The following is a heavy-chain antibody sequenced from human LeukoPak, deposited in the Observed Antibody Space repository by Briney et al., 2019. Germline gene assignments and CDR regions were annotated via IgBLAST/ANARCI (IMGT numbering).Heavy chain of an antibody. Sequence: SVKVSCKASGGTFSSYAISWVRQAPGQGLEWMGGIIPIFGTANYAQKFQGRVTITADESTSTAYMELSSLRSEDTAVYYCATTPRITMIVVVPDDAFDIWGQGTMVTVSS. CDR2: IIPIFGTA. CDR3: ATTPRITMIVVVPDDAFDI. CDR1: GGTFSSYA. V-gene: IGHV1-69*13. J-gene: IGHJ3*02. D-gene: IGHD3-22*01.